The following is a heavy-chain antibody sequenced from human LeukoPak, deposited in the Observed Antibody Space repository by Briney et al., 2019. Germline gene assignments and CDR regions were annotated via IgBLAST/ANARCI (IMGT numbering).Heavy chain of an antibody. CDR3: ANLTPDSTTPTDF. V-gene: IGHV3-23*01. Sequence: GGSLRLSCEGSGLTFSAYDLSWVRQAQGQGLEWVAAINRSGSTPYYTASVKGRFTISGDNSKNTLFLQMNSLRAGDTAVYYCANLTPDSTTPTDFWGQGTLVTVSS. CDR2: INRSGSTP. D-gene: IGHD1-1*01. J-gene: IGHJ4*02. CDR1: GLTFSAYD.